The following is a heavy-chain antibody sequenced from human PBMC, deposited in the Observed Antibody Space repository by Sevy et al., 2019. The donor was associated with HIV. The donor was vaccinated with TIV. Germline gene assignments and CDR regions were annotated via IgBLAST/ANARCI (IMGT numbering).Heavy chain of an antibody. CDR1: GGSISSSSYY. Sequence: SETLSLTCTVSGGSISSSSYYWGWIRQPPGKGLEWIGSIYYSGSTYYNPSLKSRVTITVDTSKSQFSLKLSSVTAADTAVYYCARQDYGDYLGWFDPWGQGTLVTVSS. CDR2: IYYSGST. J-gene: IGHJ5*02. D-gene: IGHD4-17*01. CDR3: ARQDYGDYLGWFDP. V-gene: IGHV4-39*01.